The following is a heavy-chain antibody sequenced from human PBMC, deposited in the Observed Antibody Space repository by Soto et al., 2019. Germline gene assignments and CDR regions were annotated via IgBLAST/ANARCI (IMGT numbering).Heavy chain of an antibody. Sequence: EVQLLESGGGLVQPGGSLRLSCAASGFTFSSYAMSWVRQAPGKGLEWVSAISGSGGSTYYADSVKGRFTISRDNSKKTLYLRKNSLRAEDTAVYYWAEIPMIVVGRGRSYFDYWGQGTLVTVSS. J-gene: IGHJ4*02. D-gene: IGHD3-22*01. CDR1: GFTFSSYA. CDR2: ISGSGGST. V-gene: IGHV3-23*01. CDR3: AEIPMIVVGRGRSYFDY.